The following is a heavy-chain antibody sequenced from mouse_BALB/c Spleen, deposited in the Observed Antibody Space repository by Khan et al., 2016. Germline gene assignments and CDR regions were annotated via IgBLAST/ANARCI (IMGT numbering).Heavy chain of an antibody. Sequence: QVQLQQSGAELARPGASVKMSCKASGYTFTSYTMHWVKQRPGQGLEWIGYINPSSGYTNYNQKFKDKATLTVDKSSSTAYMQLSSLTSEDSAVYYCARARLLTEGWFAYWGQGTLVTVSA. J-gene: IGHJ3*01. CDR2: INPSSGYT. V-gene: IGHV1-4*01. D-gene: IGHD2-10*01. CDR3: ARARLLTEGWFAY. CDR1: GYTFTSYT.